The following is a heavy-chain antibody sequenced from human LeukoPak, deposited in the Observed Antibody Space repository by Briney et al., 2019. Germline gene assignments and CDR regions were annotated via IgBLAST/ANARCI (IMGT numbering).Heavy chain of an antibody. J-gene: IGHJ6*02. V-gene: IGHV1-2*02. CDR3: ASPYCSSTSCYYYYGMDV. D-gene: IGHD2-2*01. Sequence: EASVKVSCKASGYTFTGYYMNWVRQAPGQGLEWMGWINPNSGGTNYAQKFQGRVTMTRDTSISTAYMELSSLRSEDTAVYYCASPYCSSTSCYYYYGMDVWGQGTTVTVSS. CDR1: GYTFTGYY. CDR2: INPNSGGT.